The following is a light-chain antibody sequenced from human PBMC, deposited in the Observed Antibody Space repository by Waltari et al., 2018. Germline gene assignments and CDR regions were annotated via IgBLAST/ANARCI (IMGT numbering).Light chain of an antibody. CDR2: DHT. J-gene: IGLJ3*02. CDR3: QGWDSTSDVV. V-gene: IGLV3-21*02. CDR1: IIRSRS. Sequence: SYVLTQPPSLSVAPGQTAKIPSGRHIIRSRSVQWYQQKQGQAPTMLVYDHTDRTPGMPDGFSGSNSGNTATLTISSVEAGDEAAYYCQGWDSTSDVVFGGGTKLTVL.